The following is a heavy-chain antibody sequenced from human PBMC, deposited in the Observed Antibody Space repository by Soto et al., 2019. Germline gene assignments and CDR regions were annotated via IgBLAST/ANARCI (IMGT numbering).Heavy chain of an antibody. CDR1: GYTFTSYD. J-gene: IGHJ6*03. CDR3: ATLVPAAMMYYYYYMDV. CDR2: MNPNSGNT. Sequence: QVQLVQSGAEVKKPGASVKVSCKASGYTFTSYDINWVRQATGQGLEWMGWMNPNSGNTGYAQKFQGRVTMTRNTSISTAYMELSSLRSEDTAVYYCATLVPAAMMYYYYYMDVWGKGTTVTVSS. V-gene: IGHV1-8*01. D-gene: IGHD2-2*01.